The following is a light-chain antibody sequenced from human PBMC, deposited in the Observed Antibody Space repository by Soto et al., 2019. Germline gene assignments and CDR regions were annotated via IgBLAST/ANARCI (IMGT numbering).Light chain of an antibody. CDR2: EVT. J-gene: IGLJ1*01. CDR1: SSDVGAYNF. V-gene: IGLV2-14*01. CDR3: SSYTTSAPYV. Sequence: QSPLTQPASVSGSPGQSITISCTGTSSDVGAYNFVSWYQHHPGRAPKLIIYEVTIRPSGVSNRFSGSKSGNTASLTISGLQAEDEADYYCSSYTTSAPYVFGSGTKVTVL.